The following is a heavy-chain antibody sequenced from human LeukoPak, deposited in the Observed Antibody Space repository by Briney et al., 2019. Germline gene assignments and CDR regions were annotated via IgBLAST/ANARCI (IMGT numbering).Heavy chain of an antibody. CDR1: GGSISSGDYY. CDR2: IYYSGST. CDR3: ARDIWDFRSGYSYNWFDP. V-gene: IGHV4-30-4*08. D-gene: IGHD3-3*01. J-gene: IGHJ5*02. Sequence: PSETLSLTCTVSGGSISSGDYYWSWIRQPPGKGLEWIGYIYYSGSTYYNPSLKSRVTISVDTSKNQFSLKLSSVTAADTAVYYCARDIWDFRSGYSYNWFDPWGQGTLVTVSS.